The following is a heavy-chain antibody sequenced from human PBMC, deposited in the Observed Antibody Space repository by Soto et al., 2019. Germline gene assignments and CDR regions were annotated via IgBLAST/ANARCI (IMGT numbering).Heavy chain of an antibody. CDR1: GGSISSGGYY. V-gene: IGHV4-31*03. J-gene: IGHJ6*03. Sequence: QVQLQESGPGLVKPSQTLSLTCTVSGGSISSGGYYWSWIRQHPGTGLEGIGYIYYSGSTYYNTSLKSRVTRSVDTSKKPFSLKMSPVTDADTSVYYCSSGRQKVTGTTWHYYYFYYMDVWGKGTKVTVSS. CDR3: SSGRQKVTGTTWHYYYFYYMDV. CDR2: IYYSGST. D-gene: IGHD1-7*01.